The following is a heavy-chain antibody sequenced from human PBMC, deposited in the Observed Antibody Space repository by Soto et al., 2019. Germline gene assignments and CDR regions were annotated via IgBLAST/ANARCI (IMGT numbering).Heavy chain of an antibody. J-gene: IGHJ4*02. Sequence: QVQLVQSGAEVKKPGASVKVSCKASGYTFTGYYIHWVRQAPGQGLEWMGWINPNSGGNNYAQKFQGWVTMTRDTSISTADMELSRLRSDDTAVYCCARGYYDILTVFDYLGQGTLVTVSS. CDR1: GYTFTGYY. D-gene: IGHD3-9*01. CDR3: ARGYYDILTVFDY. V-gene: IGHV1-2*04. CDR2: INPNSGGN.